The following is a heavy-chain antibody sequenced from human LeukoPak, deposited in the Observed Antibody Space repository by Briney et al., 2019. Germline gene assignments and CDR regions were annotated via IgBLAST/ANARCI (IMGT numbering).Heavy chain of an antibody. V-gene: IGHV4-4*07. CDR2: IYISGST. J-gene: IGHJ5*02. CDR3: ARDQVGATAGYYGFDP. D-gene: IGHD1-26*01. Sequence: PSETLSLTCTVYGGSISSYYWSWIRQPAGKGVEWIGRIYISGSTNYNPSLKSRVTMSVDTSKNQFSLKLSSVTAADTAVYYCARDQVGATAGYYGFDPWGQGTLVTVSS. CDR1: GGSISSYY.